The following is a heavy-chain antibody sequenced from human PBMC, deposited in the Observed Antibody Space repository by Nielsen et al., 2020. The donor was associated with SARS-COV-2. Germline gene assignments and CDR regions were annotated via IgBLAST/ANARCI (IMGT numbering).Heavy chain of an antibody. CDR3: AGGVHLPDYGDYLYYYYGMDV. Sequence: ASVKVSCKASGYTFTSYAMNWVRQAPGQGLEWMGWINTNTGNPTYAQGFTGRFVFSLDTSVSTAYLQISSLKAEDTAVYYCAGGVHLPDYGDYLYYYYGMDVWGQGTTVTVSS. V-gene: IGHV7-4-1*02. CDR1: GYTFTSYA. D-gene: IGHD4-17*01. J-gene: IGHJ6*02. CDR2: INTNTGNP.